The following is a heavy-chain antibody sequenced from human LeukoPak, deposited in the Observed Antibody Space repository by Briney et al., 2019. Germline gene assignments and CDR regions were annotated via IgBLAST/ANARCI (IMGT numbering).Heavy chain of an antibody. CDR2: IIPIFGTA. D-gene: IGHD2-15*01. CDR1: GGTFSSYA. V-gene: IGHV1-69*13. Sequence: SVKVSCTASGGTFSSYAISWVRQAPGQGLEWMGGIIPIFGTANYAQKFQGRVTITADESTSTAYMELSSLRSEDTAVYYCASLDIVVVVAATPEILAYSKTMMDVWGQGTTVTVSS. CDR3: ASLDIVVVVAATPEILAYSKTMMDV. J-gene: IGHJ6*02.